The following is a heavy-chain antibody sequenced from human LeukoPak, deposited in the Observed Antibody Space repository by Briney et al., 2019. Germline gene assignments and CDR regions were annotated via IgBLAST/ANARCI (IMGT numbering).Heavy chain of an antibody. Sequence: GGSLRLSCAASGFTFSSYAMSWVRQAPGKGLEWVSAISGSGGSTYYADSVKGRFTISRDNSRNTLYLQMNSLRAEDTAVYYCARATYDILTGYTPRYFDYWGQGTLVTVSS. V-gene: IGHV3-23*01. CDR2: ISGSGGST. CDR1: GFTFSSYA. D-gene: IGHD3-9*01. J-gene: IGHJ4*02. CDR3: ARATYDILTGYTPRYFDY.